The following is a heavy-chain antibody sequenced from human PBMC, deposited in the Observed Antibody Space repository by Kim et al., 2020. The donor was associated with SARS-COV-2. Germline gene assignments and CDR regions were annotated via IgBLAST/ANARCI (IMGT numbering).Heavy chain of an antibody. Sequence: STDYADSVKGRFTISRDNTKTTLYLQMNSLRAEDTAVYYCARRGWYLDYWGQGTLVTVSS. D-gene: IGHD6-19*01. J-gene: IGHJ4*02. V-gene: IGHV3-23*01. CDR3: ARRGWYLDY. CDR2: ST.